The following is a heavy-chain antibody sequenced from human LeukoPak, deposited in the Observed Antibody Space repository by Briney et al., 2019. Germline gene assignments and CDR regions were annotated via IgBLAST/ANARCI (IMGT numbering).Heavy chain of an antibody. Sequence: GGSLRLSCAASGLPFSSCAMSWVRQAPGKGLEWVSAISRSGGSTYYADSVKGRFTISRDNSKNTLYLQMNSLRAEDTAVYYCAKCSLGSRVIMMVAVWYAFDIWGQGTMVTVSS. CDR3: AKCSLGSRVIMMVAVWYAFDI. D-gene: IGHD3-22*01. CDR1: GLPFSSCA. V-gene: IGHV3-23*01. J-gene: IGHJ3*02. CDR2: ISRSGGST.